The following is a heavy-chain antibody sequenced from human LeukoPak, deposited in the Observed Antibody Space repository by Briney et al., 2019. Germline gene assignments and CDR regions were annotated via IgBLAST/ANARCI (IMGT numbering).Heavy chain of an antibody. J-gene: IGHJ6*03. CDR1: GFTFSSYA. D-gene: IGHD2-2*01. Sequence: GGSLRLSCAASGFTFSSYAMSWVRQAPGKGLEWVLAISGSGGSTYYADSVKGRFTISRDNSKNTLYLQMNSLRAEDTAVYYCAKCSEYQLVVLYYMDVWGKGTTVTVSS. V-gene: IGHV3-23*01. CDR2: ISGSGGST. CDR3: AKCSEYQLVVLYYMDV.